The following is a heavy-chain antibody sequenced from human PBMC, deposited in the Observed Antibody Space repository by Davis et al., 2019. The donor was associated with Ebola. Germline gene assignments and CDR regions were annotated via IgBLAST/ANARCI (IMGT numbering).Heavy chain of an antibody. Sequence: PSETLSLTCAVYGGSFSGYYWSWIRQPPGKGLEWIGEINHSGSTNYNPSLKSRVTISVDTSKNQFSLKLSSVTAADTAVYYCARGVGYSSSSAYYYYGMDVWGQGTTVTVSS. V-gene: IGHV4-34*01. CDR1: GGSFSGYY. D-gene: IGHD6-6*01. CDR3: ARGVGYSSSSAYYYYGMDV. CDR2: INHSGST. J-gene: IGHJ6*02.